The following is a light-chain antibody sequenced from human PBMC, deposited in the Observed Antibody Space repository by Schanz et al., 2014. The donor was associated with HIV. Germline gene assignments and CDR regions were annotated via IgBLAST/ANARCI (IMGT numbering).Light chain of an antibody. CDR2: DVT. CDR1: SNDIGFYSY. Sequence: QSVLTQPASVSGSPGQSITLSCTGTSNDIGFYSYVSWYQQHPGKAPKLIIYDVTYRPSGVSARFSGSKSGNTASLTISGLQAEDEADYYCSSYTSSSSLYVFGTGTKVTVL. CDR3: SSYTSSSSLYV. J-gene: IGLJ1*01. V-gene: IGLV2-14*01.